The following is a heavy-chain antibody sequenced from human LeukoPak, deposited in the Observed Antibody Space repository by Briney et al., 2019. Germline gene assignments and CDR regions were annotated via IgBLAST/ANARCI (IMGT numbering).Heavy chain of an antibody. D-gene: IGHD4-17*01. Sequence: GRSLRLSCAASGFTFSSYAMHWVRQAPGKGLEWVAVISYDGSNKYYADSVKGRFTISRDNSKNTLYLQMNSLRAEDTAVYYCAKEDYGDYVGWFDPWGQGTLVTVSS. J-gene: IGHJ5*02. CDR2: ISYDGSNK. CDR3: AKEDYGDYVGWFDP. CDR1: GFTFSSYA. V-gene: IGHV3-30*04.